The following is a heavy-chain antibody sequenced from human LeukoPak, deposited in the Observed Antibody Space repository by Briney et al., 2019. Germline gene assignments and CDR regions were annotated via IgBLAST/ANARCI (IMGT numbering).Heavy chain of an antibody. J-gene: IGHJ6*03. D-gene: IGHD6-13*01. Sequence: SETLSLTCTVSGGSISSYYWSWIRQPPGKGLEWIGYIYYSGSTNYNPSLKSRVTISVDTSKNQFSLKLSSVTAADTAVYYCARGRYSSSWPYYYYMDVWGKGTTVTVSS. CDR3: ARGRYSSSWPYYYYMDV. V-gene: IGHV4-59*01. CDR2: IYYSGST. CDR1: GGSISSYY.